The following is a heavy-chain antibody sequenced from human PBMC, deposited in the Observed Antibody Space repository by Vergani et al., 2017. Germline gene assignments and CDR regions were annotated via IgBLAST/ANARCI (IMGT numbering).Heavy chain of an antibody. Sequence: QVQLVQSGAEVKKPGASVKVSCKVSGYTLTELSMHWVRQAPGKGLEWMGGFDPEDGETIYAQKFQGRVTMTEDTSTDTAYMGLSSLRSEDTAVYYCATGVTIVGATREGGSYYYYGMDVWGQGTTVTVSS. CDR1: GYTLTELS. CDR2: FDPEDGET. J-gene: IGHJ6*02. CDR3: ATGVTIVGATREGGSYYYYGMDV. V-gene: IGHV1-24*01. D-gene: IGHD1-26*01.